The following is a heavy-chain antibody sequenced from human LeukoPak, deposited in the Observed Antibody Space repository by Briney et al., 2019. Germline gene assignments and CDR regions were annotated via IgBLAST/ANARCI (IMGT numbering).Heavy chain of an antibody. J-gene: IGHJ4*02. V-gene: IGHV3-66*01. D-gene: IGHD6-6*01. CDR1: GFTFRNCA. Sequence: GGSLRLSCAASGFTFRNCAMNWVRQAPGKGLEWVSLIYSGGSTHYADSVKGRFTISRDNSKNTLYLQMNSLRVDDTAVYYCARDPPAVAANTYGWGQGTLVTVSS. CDR2: IYSGGST. CDR3: ARDPPAVAANTYG.